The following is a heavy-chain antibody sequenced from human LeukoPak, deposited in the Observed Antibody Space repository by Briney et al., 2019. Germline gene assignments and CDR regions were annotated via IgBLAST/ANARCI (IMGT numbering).Heavy chain of an antibody. CDR2: ISPDSGYI. V-gene: IGHV3-21*04. CDR1: GFTFSSHS. D-gene: IGHD6-13*01. CDR3: APFSAVTHYYFDY. Sequence: KSGGSLRLSCAASGFTFSSHSLMWVRQAPGKGLEWVSSISPDSGYIYYADSVKGRFTISRDNAENSLFQQMNSLGAEDTAVYYCAPFSAVTHYYFDYWGQGTLVTVSS. J-gene: IGHJ4*02.